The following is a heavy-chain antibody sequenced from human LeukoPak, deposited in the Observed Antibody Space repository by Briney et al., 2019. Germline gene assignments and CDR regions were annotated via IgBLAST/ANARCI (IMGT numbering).Heavy chain of an antibody. CDR2: VSPYNGNT. V-gene: IGHV1-18*01. Sequence: ASVKVSCKASAYTFTSYTISWVRQAPGQGLEWMGWVSPYNGNTDFAQKLQGRVTMTTDTSTNTAYMVLRSLRSDDTAVYYCARADTNGWEIDYWGQGTLVTVSS. D-gene: IGHD6-19*01. CDR3: ARADTNGWEIDY. CDR1: AYTFTSYT. J-gene: IGHJ4*02.